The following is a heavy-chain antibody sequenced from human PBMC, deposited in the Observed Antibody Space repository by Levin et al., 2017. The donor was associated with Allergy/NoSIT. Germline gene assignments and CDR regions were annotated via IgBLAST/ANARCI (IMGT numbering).Heavy chain of an antibody. D-gene: IGHD2-2*03. Sequence: SETLSFTCTVSGGSISGGGYHWTWIRQHPEKGLEWIGYIYYSGSTFYNPSLKSRLMISVDTSKNQFSLNVSSVTAADTAVYYCAREDGSTFDFWGQGALVTVAS. CDR2: IYYSGST. CDR1: GGSISGGGYH. CDR3: AREDGSTFDF. J-gene: IGHJ4*02. V-gene: IGHV4-31*03.